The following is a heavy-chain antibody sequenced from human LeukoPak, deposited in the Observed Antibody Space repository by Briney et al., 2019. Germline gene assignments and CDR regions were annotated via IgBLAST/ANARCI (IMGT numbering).Heavy chain of an antibody. J-gene: IGHJ6*02. D-gene: IGHD5-12*01. V-gene: IGHV3-23*01. CDR3: AKNSGYDHYYYYGVDA. CDR2: ISGSGGST. CDR1: GFTFSSYA. Sequence: GGSLRLSCAASGFTFSSYAMSWVRQAPGKGLEWVSAISGSGGSTYYADSVKGRFTISRDNSKNTLYLQMNSLRAEDTAVYYCAKNSGYDHYYYYGVDAWGQGTTVSVSS.